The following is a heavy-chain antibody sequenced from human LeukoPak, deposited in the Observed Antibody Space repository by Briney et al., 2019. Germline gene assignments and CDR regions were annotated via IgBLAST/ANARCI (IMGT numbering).Heavy chain of an antibody. V-gene: IGHV3-11*06. CDR1: GFTFRNSA. D-gene: IGHD3-10*01. CDR2: ISSSSSYR. CDR3: ARDYGSGSYPLDY. J-gene: IGHJ4*02. Sequence: GGSLRLSCAASGFTFRNSAMSWIRQAPGKGLEWVSFISSSSSYRDYADSVKGRFTISRDNAKNSLYLQMNSLRAEDTAVYYCARDYGSGSYPLDYWGQGTLVTVSS.